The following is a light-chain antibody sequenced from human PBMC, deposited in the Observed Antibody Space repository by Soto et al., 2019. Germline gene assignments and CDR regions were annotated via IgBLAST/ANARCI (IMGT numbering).Light chain of an antibody. CDR2: SDN. V-gene: IGLV1-44*01. CDR3: AAWDVSLVV. J-gene: IGLJ2*01. Sequence: QSVLTQPPSASGTPGKRVTISCSGSSSNIGTNTVIWYQQLPVAAPKLLIYSDNQRPSRVPDRFSGSKSGTSASLAISGLQSEDEADYYCAAWDVSLVVFGGGTKLTVL. CDR1: SSNIGTNT.